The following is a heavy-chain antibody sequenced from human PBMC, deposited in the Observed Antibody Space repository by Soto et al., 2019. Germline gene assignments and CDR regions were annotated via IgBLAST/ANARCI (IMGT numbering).Heavy chain of an antibody. CDR3: VRDRSLKVPTSIDY. D-gene: IGHD3-16*01. J-gene: IGHJ4*01. CDR1: GFTLSSYE. V-gene: IGHV3-48*03. CDR2: ISYSGSPT. Sequence: EVQLVESGGGLVQPGGSLRLSCVGSGFTLSSYEMNWVRQAPGKGLEWVAWISYSGSPTGHADSVKDRFTISRDNAKNSLYLQMNSLRAEDTAVYYCVRDRSLKVPTSIDYWGRGALVTVSS.